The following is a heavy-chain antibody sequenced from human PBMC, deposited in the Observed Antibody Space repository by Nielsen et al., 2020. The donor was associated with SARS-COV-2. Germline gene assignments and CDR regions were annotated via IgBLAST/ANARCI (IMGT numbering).Heavy chain of an antibody. V-gene: IGHV3-23*01. CDR1: GFTFSSYA. D-gene: IGHD1-26*01. J-gene: IGHJ4*02. CDR2: ISGSGGST. CDR3: AKGSGTSPYYFDY. Sequence: GESLKISCAASGFTFSSYAMSWVRQAPGKGLEWVSAISGSGGSTYYADSVKGRFTISRDNSKNTLYLQMNSLRAEDTAVYYCAKGSGTSPYYFDYWGQGTLVTVSS.